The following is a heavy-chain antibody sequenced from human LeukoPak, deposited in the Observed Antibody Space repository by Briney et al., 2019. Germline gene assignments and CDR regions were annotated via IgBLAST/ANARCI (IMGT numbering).Heavy chain of an antibody. CDR2: INLNSGGT. J-gene: IGHJ4*02. CDR1: GFAFSDYY. Sequence: ASVKVSCKASGFAFSDYYIHWVRQAPGQGLDYMGHINLNSGGTFYVQKFQGRVTMTRDTSISTAYMDLSRLTSDDTAVYFCASDPSSSDNFFDFWGQGTLVTVSS. CDR3: ASDPSSSDNFFDF. V-gene: IGHV1-2*06. D-gene: IGHD6-6*01.